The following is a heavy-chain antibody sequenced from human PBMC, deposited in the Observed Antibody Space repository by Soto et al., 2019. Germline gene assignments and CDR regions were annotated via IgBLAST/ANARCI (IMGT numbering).Heavy chain of an antibody. Sequence: QVQLVQSGAEVKKPGSSVKVSCKASGGTFSSYTISWLRQAPGPGLEWMGRIIPILGIANYAQKFTGRVTSTADKSTSTANIELSSLRSEDTAVYYCARLYGSGGSCSSGNDFDIWGHGTMVTVSS. CDR2: IIPILGIA. D-gene: IGHD2-15*01. CDR1: GGTFSSYT. J-gene: IGHJ3*02. V-gene: IGHV1-69*02. CDR3: ARLYGSGGSCSSGNDFDI.